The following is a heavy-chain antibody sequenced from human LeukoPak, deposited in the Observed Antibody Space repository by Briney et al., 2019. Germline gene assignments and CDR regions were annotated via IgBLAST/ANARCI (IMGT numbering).Heavy chain of an antibody. V-gene: IGHV3-23*01. CDR1: GFTVSSNY. Sequence: PGGSLRLSCAASGFTVSSNYMSWVRQAPGKGLEWVSAISGSGGSTYYADSVKGRFTISRDNSKNTLYLQMNSLRAEDTAVYYCAKDTGSSGWYGYGAFDIWGQGTMVTVSS. D-gene: IGHD6-19*01. J-gene: IGHJ3*02. CDR2: ISGSGGST. CDR3: AKDTGSSGWYGYGAFDI.